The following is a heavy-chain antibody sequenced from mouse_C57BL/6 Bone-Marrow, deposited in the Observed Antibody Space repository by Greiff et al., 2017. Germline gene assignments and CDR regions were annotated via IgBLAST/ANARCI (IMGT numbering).Heavy chain of an antibody. J-gene: IGHJ1*03. Sequence: ESGPGLVKPSQSLSLTCSVTGYSITSGYYWNWIRQFPGNKLEWMGYISYDGSNNYNPSLKNRISITRDTSKNQFFLKLNSVTTEDTATYYCARVGDGYHFDVWGTGTTVTVSS. D-gene: IGHD2-3*01. CDR3: ARVGDGYHFDV. V-gene: IGHV3-6*01. CDR1: GYSITSGYY. CDR2: ISYDGSN.